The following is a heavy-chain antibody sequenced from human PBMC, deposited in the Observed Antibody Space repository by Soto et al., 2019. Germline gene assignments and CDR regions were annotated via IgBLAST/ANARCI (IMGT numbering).Heavy chain of an antibody. Sequence: EVQLVETGGGVVRPGGSLRLSCAASGFTFDHYGMTWVRQAPGRSLEWVAGVNWNSVTTGYGDAVKGRFTAHRDNAKNSLYSEMSSLRIEDTAIYYCARGLDAVDLWGQGTWVTVSS. CDR1: GFTFDHYG. V-gene: IGHV3-20*04. J-gene: IGHJ3*01. CDR3: ARGLDAVDL. CDR2: VNWNSVTT.